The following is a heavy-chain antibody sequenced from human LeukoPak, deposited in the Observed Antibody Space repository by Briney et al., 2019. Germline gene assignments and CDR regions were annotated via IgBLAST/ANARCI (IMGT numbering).Heavy chain of an antibody. V-gene: IGHV3-7*03. Sequence: GGSLRLSCAASGFTFSGYWMSWVRQAPGKGLEWVATIKQDGSEKYYVDSVKGRLTISRDNAKNSLYLQMNSLRAEGTAVYYCARDPGGGAWFDPWAREPWSPSPQ. CDR1: GFTFSGYW. CDR2: IKQDGSEK. D-gene: IGHD3-16*01. J-gene: IGHJ5*02. CDR3: ARDPGGGAWFDP.